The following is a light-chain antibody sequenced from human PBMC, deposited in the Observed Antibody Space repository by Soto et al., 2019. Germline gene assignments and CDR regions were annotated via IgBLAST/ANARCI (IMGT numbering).Light chain of an antibody. CDR3: QYYESSLSGYV. CDR1: SSNIGAGYD. V-gene: IGLV1-40*01. J-gene: IGLJ1*01. Sequence: QSVLTQPPSVSGAPGQRVTISRTGSSSNIGAGYDVHWYQQLPGTAPKLLIYGNSNRPSGVPDRFSGSKSGTSASLAITGLQAEDEADYYCQYYESSLSGYVFGTGTKVTVL. CDR2: GNS.